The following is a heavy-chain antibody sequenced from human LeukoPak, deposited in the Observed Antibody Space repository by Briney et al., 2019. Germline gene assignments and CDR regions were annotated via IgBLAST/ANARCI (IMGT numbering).Heavy chain of an antibody. Sequence: SETLSLTCTVSGGSISSYYRSWIRQPPGKGLELIGFIYYSGSTSYNPSLKSRVTISVDTSKSQFSLKLSSVIAADTAVYYCARRAYSSGFDYIDYWGQGTLVTVSS. CDR3: ARRAYSSGFDYIDY. V-gene: IGHV4-59*08. CDR1: GGSISSYY. CDR2: IYYSGST. D-gene: IGHD6-19*01. J-gene: IGHJ4*02.